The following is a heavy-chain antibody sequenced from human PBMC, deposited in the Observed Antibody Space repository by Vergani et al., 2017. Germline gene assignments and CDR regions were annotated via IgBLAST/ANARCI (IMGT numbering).Heavy chain of an antibody. J-gene: IGHJ6*02. CDR2: INAGNGNT. V-gene: IGHV1-3*01. CDR1: GYTFTSYA. Sequence: QVQLVQSGAEVKKPGASVKVSCKASGYTFTSYAMHWVRQAPGQRLEWMGWINAGNGNTKYSQKFQGRVTITRDTSASTAYMELSSLRSEDTAVYYCARDSTKTYGMDVWGQGTTVTVSS. CDR3: ARDSTKTYGMDV.